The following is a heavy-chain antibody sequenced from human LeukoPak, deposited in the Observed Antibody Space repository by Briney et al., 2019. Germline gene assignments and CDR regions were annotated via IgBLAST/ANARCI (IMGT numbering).Heavy chain of an antibody. J-gene: IGHJ4*02. Sequence: SETLSLTCAVYGGSFSGYYWSWIRQPPGKGLEWIGEINHSGSTNYNPSLKSRVTISVDTSKNQFSLKLSSVTAADTAVYYCARGRQPWPLKNFDYWGQGTLVTVSS. CDR3: ARGRQPWPLKNFDY. D-gene: IGHD2-8*01. V-gene: IGHV4-34*01. CDR2: INHSGST. CDR1: GGSFSGYY.